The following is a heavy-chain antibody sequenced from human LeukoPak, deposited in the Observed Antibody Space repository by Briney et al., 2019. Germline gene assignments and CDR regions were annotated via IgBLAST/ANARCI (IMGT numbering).Heavy chain of an antibody. CDR2: IRSKANSYAT. Sequence: PGGSLRLSCAASGLTFSGSAMHWVRQASGKGLEWVGRIRSKANSYATAYAASVKGRFTISRDDSKNTAYLQMNSLKTEDTAVYYCTRRESYPHYYGMDVWGQGTTVTVSS. D-gene: IGHD1-26*01. J-gene: IGHJ6*02. V-gene: IGHV3-73*01. CDR3: TRRESYPHYYGMDV. CDR1: GLTFSGSA.